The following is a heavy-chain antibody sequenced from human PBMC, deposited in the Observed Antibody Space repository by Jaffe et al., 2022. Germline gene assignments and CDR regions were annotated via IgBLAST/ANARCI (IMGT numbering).Heavy chain of an antibody. V-gene: IGHV4-38-2*01. CDR3: ARSPLRVAVAGNPGVNQVHYFDY. CDR2: VYHSGST. D-gene: IGHD6-19*01. Sequence: QVQLQESGPGLVKPSETLSLTCDVSGYSISSGYYWGWIRQPPGKGLEWIGSVYHSGSTYYNPSLKSRVTISVDTSKNQFSLKLSSVTAADTAVYYCARSPLRVAVAGNPGVNQVHYFDYWGQGTLVTVSS. CDR1: GYSISSGYY. J-gene: IGHJ4*02.